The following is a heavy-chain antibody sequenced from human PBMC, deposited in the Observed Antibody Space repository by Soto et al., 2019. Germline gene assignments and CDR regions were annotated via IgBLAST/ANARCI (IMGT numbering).Heavy chain of an antibody. CDR1: GGTXTSYA. Sequence: SXKVSYKASGGTXTSYAIGLVRQAPGQGLEWMGGIIHIFGTENYAQKFQGRVTITADKSTSTAYMELSSLRSEDTAVYYCARLIAARRDYYYYGMDVWGQGTTVTVSS. CDR3: ARLIAARRDYYYYGMDV. V-gene: IGHV1-69*06. D-gene: IGHD6-6*01. CDR2: IIHIFGTE. J-gene: IGHJ6*02.